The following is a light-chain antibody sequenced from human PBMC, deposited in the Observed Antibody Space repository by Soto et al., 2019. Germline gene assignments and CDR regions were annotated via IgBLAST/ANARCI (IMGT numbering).Light chain of an antibody. CDR1: QGISSY. CDR3: QQSYTTPWT. Sequence: IQLPQSPSSLSASVVDRVAITGRASQGISSYLAWYQQKPGKAPKXXIYAASTLQSGVPSRFSGSGSGTDFTLTISSLQPEDFETYYCQQSYTTPWTFGQGTKVDIK. J-gene: IGKJ1*01. V-gene: IGKV1-9*01. CDR2: AAS.